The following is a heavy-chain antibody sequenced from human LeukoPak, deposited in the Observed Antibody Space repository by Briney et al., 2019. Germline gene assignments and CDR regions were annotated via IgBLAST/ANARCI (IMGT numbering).Heavy chain of an antibody. J-gene: IGHJ4*02. CDR3: ARRASDGFSPELDY. D-gene: IGHD5-24*01. CDR2: IYYSGST. Sequence: SETQCLTCTASGGSISSYYWSWIRQPPGKGLEWIGCIYYSGSTNYNPSLKRRVTISVDTSKNQSSLKLSSVTAAETAVYYCARRASDGFSPELDYWRQGTLVTVSS. V-gene: IGHV4-59*08. CDR1: GGSISSYY.